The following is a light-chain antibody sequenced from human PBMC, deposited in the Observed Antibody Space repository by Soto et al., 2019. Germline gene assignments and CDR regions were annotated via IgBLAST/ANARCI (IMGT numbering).Light chain of an antibody. CDR1: SSDSRDYNY. CDR2: EVT. V-gene: IGLV2-14*01. J-gene: IGLJ3*02. CDR3: AIYTTTSTWV. Sequence: QSALTQPASVSGSPGQSITITCSGSSSDSRDYNYVSWYQQLPGKAPKVIIYEVTYRPSGVSDRFSASKSGNTASLTISGLQSADEADYFCAIYTTTSTWVFGGGTKLTVL.